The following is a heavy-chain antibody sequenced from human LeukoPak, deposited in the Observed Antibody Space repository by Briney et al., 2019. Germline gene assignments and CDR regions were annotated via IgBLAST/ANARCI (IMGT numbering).Heavy chain of an antibody. V-gene: IGHV3-23*01. D-gene: IGHD1-26*01. CDR3: AKAPRYSGSYLYYFDY. Sequence: GGSLRLSCAASGFTFSSYAMSWVRQAPGKGLEWVSAISGSGGSTYYADSVKGRFTISRDNSKNTLYLQMNSLRAEDTAVYYCAKAPRYSGSYLYYFDYWGQGTLVTVSS. CDR2: ISGSGGST. CDR1: GFTFSSYA. J-gene: IGHJ4*02.